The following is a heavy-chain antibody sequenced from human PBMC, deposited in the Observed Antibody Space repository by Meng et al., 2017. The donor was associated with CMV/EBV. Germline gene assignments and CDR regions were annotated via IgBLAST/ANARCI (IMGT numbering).Heavy chain of an antibody. V-gene: IGHV3-23*01. D-gene: IGHD6-19*01. J-gene: IGHJ6*02. CDR1: GFTFSSYA. Sequence: GESLKISCAASGFTFSSYAMSWVRQAPGKGLEWVSAISGSGGSTYYADSVKGRFTISRDNSKNTLYLQMNSLRAEDTAVYYRAKVMGSGWSRYYYYYYGMDVWGQGTTVTVSS. CDR3: AKVMGSGWSRYYYYYYGMDV. CDR2: ISGSGGST.